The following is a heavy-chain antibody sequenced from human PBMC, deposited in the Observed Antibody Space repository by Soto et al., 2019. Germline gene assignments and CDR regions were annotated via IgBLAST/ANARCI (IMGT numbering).Heavy chain of an antibody. V-gene: IGHV1-69*13. CDR1: GGTFSSYA. CDR3: ARGSGADDAFDI. D-gene: IGHD6-19*01. CDR2: ITPIFGTA. J-gene: IGHJ3*02. Sequence: ASVKVSCKASGGTFSSYAISWVRQAPGQGLEWMGGITPIFGTANYAQKFQGRVTITADESTSTAYMELSSLRSEDTAVYYCARGSGADDAFDIWGQGTMVTVSS.